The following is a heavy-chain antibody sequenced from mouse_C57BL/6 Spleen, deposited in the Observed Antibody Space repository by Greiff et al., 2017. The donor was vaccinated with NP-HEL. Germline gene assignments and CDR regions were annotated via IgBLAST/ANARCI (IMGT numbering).Heavy chain of an antibody. V-gene: IGHV2-6*03. Sequence: QVQLQQSGPGLVAPSQSLSITCTVSGFSLTSYGVHWVRQPPGKGLEWLVVIWSDGSTTYNSALKSRLSISKDNSKSQVFLKMNSLQTDDTAMYYCAIDYYDYDYYAMDYWGQGTSVTVSS. CDR2: IWSDGST. CDR1: GFSLTSYG. D-gene: IGHD2-4*01. J-gene: IGHJ4*01. CDR3: AIDYYDYDYYAMDY.